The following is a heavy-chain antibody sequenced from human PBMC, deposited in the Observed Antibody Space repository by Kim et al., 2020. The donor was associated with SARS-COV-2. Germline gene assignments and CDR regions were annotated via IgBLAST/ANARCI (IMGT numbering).Heavy chain of an antibody. D-gene: IGHD3-10*01. V-gene: IGHV3-72*01. CDR3: TRDRAGAGDY. J-gene: IGHJ4*02. Sequence: STEYAATVKGRSTISRDDSKTSLYLQLNSLKTADTAVYFCTRDRAGAGDYWGQGTLVTVSS. CDR2: ST.